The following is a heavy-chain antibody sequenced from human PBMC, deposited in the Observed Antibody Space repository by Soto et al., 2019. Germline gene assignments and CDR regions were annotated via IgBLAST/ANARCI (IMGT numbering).Heavy chain of an antibody. CDR1: GFSLSTTGVG. CDR3: ARSLWFGELH. V-gene: IGHV2-5*02. Sequence: QITLKESGPTLVKPTQTLTLTCSFSGFSLSTTGVGVGWIRQSPGKALEWLAIIYWDNDKRYSPSLKSRVTITKETPKNQVVLTVTNMDPVDTGTYYCARSLWFGELHWGQGALVTVSS. CDR2: IYWDNDK. J-gene: IGHJ4*02. D-gene: IGHD3-10*01.